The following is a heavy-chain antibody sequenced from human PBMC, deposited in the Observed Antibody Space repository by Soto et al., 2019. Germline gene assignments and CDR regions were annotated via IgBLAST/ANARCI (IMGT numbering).Heavy chain of an antibody. Sequence: QVQLVQSGAEVKKPGASVKVPCKASGYTFTSYDINWVRQATGQGLEWMGWMNPNSGNTGYAQKFQGRVTMTRNTSISTAYMELSSLRSEDTAVYYCARGRHLYQRGGGGQAYYYYGMDVWGQGTTVTVSS. CDR2: MNPNSGNT. D-gene: IGHD2-2*01. J-gene: IGHJ6*02. CDR1: GYTFTSYD. V-gene: IGHV1-8*01. CDR3: ARGRHLYQRGGGGQAYYYYGMDV.